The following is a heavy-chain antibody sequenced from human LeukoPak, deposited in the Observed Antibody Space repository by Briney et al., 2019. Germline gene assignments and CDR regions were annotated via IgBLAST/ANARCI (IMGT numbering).Heavy chain of an antibody. D-gene: IGHD5-24*01. J-gene: IGHJ4*02. Sequence: SETLSLTCTVSGGSISSGDYYWSWIRQPPGKGLEWIGYIYYSGSTYYNPSLKSRVTISVDTSKNQFSLKLSSVTAADTAVYYCARVGRDGYNYLSDYWGQGTLVTVSS. CDR3: ARVGRDGYNYLSDY. CDR1: GGSISSGDYY. V-gene: IGHV4-30-4*01. CDR2: IYYSGST.